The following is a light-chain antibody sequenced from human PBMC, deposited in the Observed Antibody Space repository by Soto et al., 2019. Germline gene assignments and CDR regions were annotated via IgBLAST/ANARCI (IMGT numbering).Light chain of an antibody. CDR1: QSVSRPY. J-gene: IGKJ3*01. V-gene: IGKV3-20*01. CDR3: QQYGSSPFT. Sequence: EVVLTQSPVTLSLSPGERATLSCRASQSVSRPYLAWYQQKPGQPPRLLIYGASSRATDIPDRFIGSGSGTEFTRTVARLAPEDFAMYYCQQYGSSPFTFGPGTKVDI. CDR2: GAS.